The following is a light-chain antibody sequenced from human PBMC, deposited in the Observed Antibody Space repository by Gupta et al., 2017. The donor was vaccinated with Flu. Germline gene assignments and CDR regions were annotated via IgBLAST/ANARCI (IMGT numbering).Light chain of an antibody. CDR3: QQYGRT. CDR2: GAS. J-gene: IGKJ1*01. Sequence: QSPGTLSLSPGERATRSCRASQSVSSSYLAWYQQKPGQAPRLLIYGASSRATGIPDRFSGSGSGTDFTLTISRLEPEDFAVYYCQQYGRTFGQGTKVEIK. CDR1: QSVSSSY. V-gene: IGKV3-20*01.